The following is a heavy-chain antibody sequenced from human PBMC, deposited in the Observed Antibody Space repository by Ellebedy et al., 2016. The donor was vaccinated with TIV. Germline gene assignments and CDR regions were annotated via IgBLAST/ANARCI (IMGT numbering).Heavy chain of an antibody. J-gene: IGHJ4*02. Sequence: GESLKISCVVSGFTFSTYAMRWFRQAPGKGLEWVSALTTGCVTFYADSVKGRFTISRDSSKNTLYLQMNSLRVEDTAIYFCAKDSGRSGWISDYWGQGTLVTVSS. D-gene: IGHD3-10*01. CDR2: LTTGCVT. V-gene: IGHV3-23*01. CDR3: AKDSGRSGWISDY. CDR1: GFTFSTYA.